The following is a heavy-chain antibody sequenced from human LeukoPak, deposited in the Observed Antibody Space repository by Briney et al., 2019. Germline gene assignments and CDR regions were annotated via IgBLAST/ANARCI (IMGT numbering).Heavy chain of an antibody. CDR1: GGSVSSGIYY. V-gene: IGHV4-61*02. J-gene: IGHJ4*02. Sequence: SQTLSLTCTVSGGSVSSGIYYWSWIRQPAGKGLEWIGRMFTPGTINYNPSLKSRVTISLDTSKNQFSLKLSSVTAADTAVYYCARLSGRDYYFDYWGQGTLVTVSS. D-gene: IGHD3-10*01. CDR2: MFTPGTI. CDR3: ARLSGRDYYFDY.